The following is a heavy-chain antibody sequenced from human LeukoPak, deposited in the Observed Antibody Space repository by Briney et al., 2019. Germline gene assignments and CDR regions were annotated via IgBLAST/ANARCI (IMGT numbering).Heavy chain of an antibody. J-gene: IGHJ5*02. CDR1: GFTFSSYS. Sequence: GGSLRLSCVASGFTFSSYSMNWVRQASGKGLEWISYLGGSTTTIYYADSAKGRFTISRDNARNSLFLQMNTLRAEDTAMYYCAKDAQPRSRWFDPWGQGTLVTVSS. CDR2: LGGSTTTI. CDR3: AKDAQPRSRWFDP. V-gene: IGHV3-48*01. D-gene: IGHD3-16*01.